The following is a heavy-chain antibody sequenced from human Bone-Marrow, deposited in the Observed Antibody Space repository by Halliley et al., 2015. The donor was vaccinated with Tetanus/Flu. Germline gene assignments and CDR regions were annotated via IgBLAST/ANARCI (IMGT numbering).Heavy chain of an antibody. V-gene: IGHV3-30*18. D-gene: IGHD3-3*01. Sequence: SLRLSCAASGFTFSNYGMHWVRQAPGKGLEWVAVISNDGTNTYYADSVKGRFTFSRDNSNNTLYLQMKSLRPEDTAVYYCAKGPGFGEINPFDYWGQGTLVTVSS. CDR2: ISNDGTNT. CDR1: GFTFSNYG. CDR3: AKGPGFGEINPFDY. J-gene: IGHJ4*02.